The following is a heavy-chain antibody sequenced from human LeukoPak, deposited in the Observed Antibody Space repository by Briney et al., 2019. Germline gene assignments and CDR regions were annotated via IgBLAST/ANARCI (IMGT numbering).Heavy chain of an antibody. CDR1: GFSVSDNY. CDR2: TYSGGTT. D-gene: IGHD2-2*01. Sequence: GGSLRLSCAGSGFSVSDNYMTWVRQAPGKGPEWVSVTYSGGTTYYADSVEGRFTISRDSAKNSLYLQMNSLRTEDTAVYYCAKEGGLGYCSTTSCAFAHWGRGTLVTVSS. CDR3: AKEGGLGYCSTTSCAFAH. V-gene: IGHV3-53*01. J-gene: IGHJ4*02.